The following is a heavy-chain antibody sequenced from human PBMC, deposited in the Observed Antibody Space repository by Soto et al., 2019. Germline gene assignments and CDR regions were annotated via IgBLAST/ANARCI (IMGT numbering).Heavy chain of an antibody. Sequence: SETLSLTCAVYGGSFSGYYWSWIRQPPGKGLEWIGEINHSGSTNYNPSLKSRVTISIDTSKKHFSPKLSSVTAADTAVYYCARVPSNGYGDYYFDYCGQGTLVTVSA. CDR1: GGSFSGYY. J-gene: IGHJ4*02. CDR3: ARVPSNGYGDYYFDY. D-gene: IGHD4-17*01. V-gene: IGHV4-34*01. CDR2: INHSGST.